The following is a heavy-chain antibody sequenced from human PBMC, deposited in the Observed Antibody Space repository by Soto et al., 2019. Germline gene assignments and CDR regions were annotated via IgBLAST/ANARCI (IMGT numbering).Heavy chain of an antibody. CDR3: ARAWVVVTAPDY. CDR1: GYTFTIYA. CDR2: INAGNGNT. J-gene: IGHJ4*02. Sequence: QVQLVQSGAEEKKPGASVKVSCKASGYTFTIYAMHWVRQAPGQRLEWMGWINAGNGNTKYSQKFQGRVTITRDTSATTAYMELCSLRSEDTAVYYCARAWVVVTAPDYWGQGTLVTVSS. V-gene: IGHV1-3*05. D-gene: IGHD2-21*02.